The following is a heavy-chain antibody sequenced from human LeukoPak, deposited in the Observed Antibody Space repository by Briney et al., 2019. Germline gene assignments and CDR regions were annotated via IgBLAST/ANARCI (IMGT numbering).Heavy chain of an antibody. J-gene: IGHJ4*02. CDR3: AKVARPDIAAAGTPGR. V-gene: IGHV3-30*02. D-gene: IGHD6-13*01. CDR1: GFTFSSYG. CDR2: IRYDGSNK. Sequence: GGSLRLSCAASGFTFSSYGMHWVRQAPGKGLEGVAFIRYDGSNKYYADSVKGRFTISRDNSKNTLYLQMNSLRAEDTAVYYCAKVARPDIAAAGTPGRWGQGTLVTVSS.